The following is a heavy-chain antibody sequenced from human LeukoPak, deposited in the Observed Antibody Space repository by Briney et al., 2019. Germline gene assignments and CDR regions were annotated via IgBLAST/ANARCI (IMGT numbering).Heavy chain of an antibody. J-gene: IGHJ4*02. CDR3: TKGYSGYDYAFDY. Sequence: GGSLRLSCAASGFTFSSYSMNWVRQAPGKGLEWVSYISSSSSTIYYADSVKGRFTISRDNSKNTLYLQMNSLRGEDTAVYYCTKGYSGYDYAFDYWGQGTLVTVSS. D-gene: IGHD5-12*01. CDR1: GFTFSSYS. V-gene: IGHV3-48*01. CDR2: ISSSSSTI.